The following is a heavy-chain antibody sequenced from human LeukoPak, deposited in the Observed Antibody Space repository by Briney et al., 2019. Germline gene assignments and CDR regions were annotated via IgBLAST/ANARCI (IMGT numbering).Heavy chain of an antibody. CDR3: ARRTGGLVPAAISWFDP. D-gene: IGHD2-2*01. V-gene: IGHV1-69*13. CDR1: GGTFSSYA. Sequence: SVKVSCKASGGTFSSYAISWVRQAPGQGLEWMGGIIPIFGTANYAQKFQGRVTITADESTSTAYMELSSLRSEDTAVYYCARRTGGLVPAAISWFDPWGQGTLVTVSS. CDR2: IIPIFGTA. J-gene: IGHJ5*02.